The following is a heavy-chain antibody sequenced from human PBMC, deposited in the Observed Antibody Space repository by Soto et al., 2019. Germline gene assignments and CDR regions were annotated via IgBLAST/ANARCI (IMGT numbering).Heavy chain of an antibody. D-gene: IGHD6-13*01. CDR3: ARIAAAGTRFDY. CDR2: FYHSGNT. J-gene: IGHJ4*02. V-gene: IGHV4-4*02. CDR1: GGSISSTNW. Sequence: QVQLQESGPGLVKPSGTLSLTCAVSGGSISSTNWWSWVRQPPGKGLEWIGEFYHSGNTNYNPSLKSRVTISVGKAKNQFSLKLSSVTAADTAVYFCARIAAAGTRFDYWGQGPLVTVSS.